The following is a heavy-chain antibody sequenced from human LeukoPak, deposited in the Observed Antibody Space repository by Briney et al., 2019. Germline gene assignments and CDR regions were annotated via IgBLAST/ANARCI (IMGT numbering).Heavy chain of an antibody. CDR1: GFTFSSYS. D-gene: IGHD2-2*01. CDR2: ISSSSSYI. Sequence: GGSLRLSCAASGFTFSSYSMTWVRQAPGKGLEWVSSISSSSSYIYYADSVEGRFTISRDNAKNSLYLQMNSLRVEDTAVYYCARDYLGYCDSSRCYSGYGMDVWGQGTTVTVSS. CDR3: ARDYLGYCDSSRCYSGYGMDV. J-gene: IGHJ6*02. V-gene: IGHV3-21*01.